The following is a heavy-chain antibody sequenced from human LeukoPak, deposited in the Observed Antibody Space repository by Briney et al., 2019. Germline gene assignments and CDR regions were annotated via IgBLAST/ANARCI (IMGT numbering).Heavy chain of an antibody. Sequence: PGGSLRLTCAASGFTFSSYSMNWVRQAPGKGLEWVSSISSSSSYIYYADSVQGRFTISRDNAKNSLYLQMNSLRAEDTAVYYCARMWGQLLTNACDIWGQGTRVSVST. CDR2: ISSSSSYI. J-gene: IGHJ3*02. CDR3: ARMWGQLLTNACDI. V-gene: IGHV3-21*01. CDR1: GFTFSSYS. D-gene: IGHD2-2*01.